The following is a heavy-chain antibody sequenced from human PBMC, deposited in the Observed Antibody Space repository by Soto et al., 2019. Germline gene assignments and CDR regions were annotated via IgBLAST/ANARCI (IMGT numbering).Heavy chain of an antibody. J-gene: IGHJ4*02. CDR1: GFTFSSYA. V-gene: IGHV3-23*01. D-gene: IGHD2-2*01. Sequence: PGWSLRLSCAASGFTFSSYAMSWVRQAPGKGLEWVSAISGSGGSTYYADSVKGRFTISRDNSKNTLYLQMNSLRAEDTAVYYCAISTTLVVPAAMRGGGHVSDYWGQGTLVTVSS. CDR3: AISTTLVVPAAMRGGGHVSDY. CDR2: ISGSGGST.